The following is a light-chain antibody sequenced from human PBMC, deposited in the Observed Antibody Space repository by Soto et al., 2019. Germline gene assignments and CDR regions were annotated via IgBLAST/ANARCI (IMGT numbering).Light chain of an antibody. V-gene: IGKV1-16*02. J-gene: IGKJ4*01. CDR1: QDIKNS. Sequence: DIQMTQSPSSLSASVGDTVPITCRASQDIKNSLAWFQQKPGKDPKSLIFAASSLQSGVPSKFIGPGSGTDFTLTISSLQAEDVATYFCQQYHSYPLTFGGGTKVEIK. CDR2: AAS. CDR3: QQYHSYPLT.